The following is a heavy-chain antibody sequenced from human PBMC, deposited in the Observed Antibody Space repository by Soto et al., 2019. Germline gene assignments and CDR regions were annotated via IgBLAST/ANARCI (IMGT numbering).Heavy chain of an antibody. D-gene: IGHD6-19*01. CDR1: GFTFSSYA. Sequence: EVQLLESGGGLVQPGGSLRLSCAASGFTFSSYAMSWVRQAPGKGLEWVSAISGSGGSTYYADSVKGWFTISRDNSKNTLYLQMNSLRAEDTAVYYCAKGPYSSGWQGGAFDIWGQGTMVTVSS. V-gene: IGHV3-23*01. J-gene: IGHJ3*02. CDR3: AKGPYSSGWQGGAFDI. CDR2: ISGSGGST.